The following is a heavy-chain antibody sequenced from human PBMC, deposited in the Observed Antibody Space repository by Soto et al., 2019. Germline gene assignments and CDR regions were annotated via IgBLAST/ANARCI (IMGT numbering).Heavy chain of an antibody. CDR3: AKGDCSGGSCYFNWFDP. J-gene: IGHJ5*02. Sequence: EVQLLESGGGLVQPGGSLRLSCAASGFTFSSYAMSWVRQAPGKGLEWVSAISGSGGSTYYADSVKGRFTFSRDNSKNTLYLQMNSLRAEDTAVYYCAKGDCSGGSCYFNWFDPWGQGTLVTVSS. CDR1: GFTFSSYA. D-gene: IGHD2-15*01. V-gene: IGHV3-23*01. CDR2: ISGSGGST.